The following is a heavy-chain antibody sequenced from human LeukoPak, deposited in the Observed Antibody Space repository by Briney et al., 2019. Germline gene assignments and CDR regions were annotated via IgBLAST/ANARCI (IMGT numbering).Heavy chain of an antibody. D-gene: IGHD2-2*02. CDR3: ASREYCSSTSCYKRGDYYYYGMDV. CDR2: IIPIFGIA. J-gene: IGHJ6*02. V-gene: IGHV1-69*04. Sequence: ASVKVSCKASGGTFSSYAISWVRQAPGQGLEWMGRIIPIFGIANYAQKFQGRVTITADKSTSTAYMELSSLRSEDTAVYYCASREYCSSTSCYKRGDYYYYGMDVWGQGTTDTVSS. CDR1: GGTFSSYA.